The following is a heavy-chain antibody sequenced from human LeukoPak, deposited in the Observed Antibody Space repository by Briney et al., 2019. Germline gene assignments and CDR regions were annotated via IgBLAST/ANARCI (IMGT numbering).Heavy chain of an antibody. V-gene: IGHV5-51*01. CDR1: GYSFTSYW. Sequence: KPGESLKISCKGSGYSFTSYWIGWVRQMPGKGLEWMGIIYPGDSDTRYSPSFQGQVTISADKSISTAYLQWSSLKASDTAMYYCARHRWICSGGSCYGDYWGQGTLVTVSS. CDR3: ARHRWICSGGSCYGDY. J-gene: IGHJ4*02. D-gene: IGHD2-15*01. CDR2: IYPGDSDT.